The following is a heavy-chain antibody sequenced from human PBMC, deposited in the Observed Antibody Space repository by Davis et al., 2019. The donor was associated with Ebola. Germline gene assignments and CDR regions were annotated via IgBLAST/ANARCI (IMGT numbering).Heavy chain of an antibody. D-gene: IGHD5-12*01. Sequence: PGGSLRLSCAASGFTFSSYGMHWVRQAPGKGLEWVAVIWYDGSNKYYADSVKGRFTISRDNSKNTLYLQMNSLRAEDTAVYYCARDSMVATGGIDYWGQGTLVTVSS. CDR3: ARDSMVATGGIDY. CDR2: IWYDGSNK. V-gene: IGHV3-33*01. CDR1: GFTFSSYG. J-gene: IGHJ4*02.